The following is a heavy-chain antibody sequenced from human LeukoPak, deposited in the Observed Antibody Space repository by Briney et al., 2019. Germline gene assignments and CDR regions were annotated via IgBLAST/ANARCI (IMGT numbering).Heavy chain of an antibody. D-gene: IGHD2-2*01. Sequence: GGSLGLSCTVSGFTVSSNSMSWVRQAPGKGLEWVSFIYSAGSTHYSDSVKGRFTISIDNSKNTLYLQMNSLRAEDTAVYYCARDWYHAIDYWGQGTLVTVSS. CDR3: ARDWYHAIDY. CDR1: GFTVSSNS. CDR2: IYSAGST. J-gene: IGHJ4*02. V-gene: IGHV3-53*01.